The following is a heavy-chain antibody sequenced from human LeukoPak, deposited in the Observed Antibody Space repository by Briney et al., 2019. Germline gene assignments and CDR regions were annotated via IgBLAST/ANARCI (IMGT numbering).Heavy chain of an antibody. CDR1: GGSISSYY. V-gene: IGHV4-39*07. D-gene: IGHD7-27*01. CDR2: IYYSGST. Sequence: SETLSLTCTVSGGSISSYYWSWIRQPPGKGLEWIGSIYYSGSTYYNPSLKSRVTISVDTSKNQFSLKLSSVTAADTAVYYCARDSSGLTGDFAELPCWGQGTLVTVSS. CDR3: ARDSSGLTGDFAELPC. J-gene: IGHJ4*02.